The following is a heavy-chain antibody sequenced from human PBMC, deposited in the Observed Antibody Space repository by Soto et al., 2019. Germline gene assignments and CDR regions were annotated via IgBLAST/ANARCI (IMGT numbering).Heavy chain of an antibody. V-gene: IGHV1-2*04. J-gene: IGHJ6*02. CDR2: INPNSGGT. CDR3: ARDLGYCTNGVCLNYYYYYGMDV. Sequence: ASVKVSCKASGYTFTGYYLHSVRQAPGQGLEWMGWINPNSGGTNYAQKFQGWVTMTRDTSISTAYMELSRLRSDDTAVYYCARDLGYCTNGVCLNYYYYYGMDVWGQGTTVTVSS. CDR1: GYTFTGYY. D-gene: IGHD2-8*01.